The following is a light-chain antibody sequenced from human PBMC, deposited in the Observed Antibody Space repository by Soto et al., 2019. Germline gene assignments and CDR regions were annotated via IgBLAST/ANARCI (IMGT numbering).Light chain of an antibody. CDR3: QQRSDWPLT. V-gene: IGKV3-11*01. Sequence: EIVLTQSPATLSLSPGERATISCRASQSISSYLGWYQQKPGQAPRLLIYDASNRAAGIPARFSGSGSGTDFTLTISSLEPEDFAVYYCQQRSDWPLTFGGGTKVEIK. CDR1: QSISSY. CDR2: DAS. J-gene: IGKJ4*01.